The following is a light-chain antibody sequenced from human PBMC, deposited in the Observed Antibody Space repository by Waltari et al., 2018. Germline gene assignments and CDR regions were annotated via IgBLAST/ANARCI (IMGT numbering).Light chain of an antibody. CDR1: SSNIGANFD. J-gene: IGLJ3*02. Sequence: QSVLTQPPSVSGAPGQRVTISCTGGSSNIGANFDVHWYQQRPGLAPRLLIYQHNNRPSGVPDRFSGSKSDTYASLAITGLQAEDEADYYCQSFDRSLTSWVFGGGTKLTVL. V-gene: IGLV1-40*01. CDR2: QHN. CDR3: QSFDRSLTSWV.